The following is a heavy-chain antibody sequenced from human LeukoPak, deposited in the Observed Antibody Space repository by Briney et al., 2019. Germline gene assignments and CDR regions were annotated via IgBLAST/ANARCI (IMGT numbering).Heavy chain of an antibody. D-gene: IGHD2-15*01. J-gene: IGHJ4*02. Sequence: SETLSLTCAVYGGSLCGYYWSWIRQPPRRGLEGIGEINHSGSTNYNPSRKRRVTISVDTSKNQFSLKLSSVTAADTAVYYCARGQEDIVVVVAAHNSYYFDYWGQGTLVTVSS. CDR1: GGSLCGYY. CDR2: INHSGST. V-gene: IGHV4-34*01. CDR3: ARGQEDIVVVVAAHNSYYFDY.